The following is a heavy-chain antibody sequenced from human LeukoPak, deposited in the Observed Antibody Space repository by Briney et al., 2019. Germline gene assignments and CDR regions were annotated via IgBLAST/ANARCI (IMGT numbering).Heavy chain of an antibody. D-gene: IGHD6-13*01. V-gene: IGHV3-48*01. CDR2: ISSSSSTI. J-gene: IGHJ4*02. Sequence: PGGSVRLSCTASGFTLSSYELSWIRQAPGKGLEWVSYISSSSSTIYCADSVKGRFTISSDNAKNSLFLQMNSLRAEDTAVYDCARDSSSWYYWGQGTLVTVS. CDR3: ARDSSSWYY. CDR1: GFTLSSYE.